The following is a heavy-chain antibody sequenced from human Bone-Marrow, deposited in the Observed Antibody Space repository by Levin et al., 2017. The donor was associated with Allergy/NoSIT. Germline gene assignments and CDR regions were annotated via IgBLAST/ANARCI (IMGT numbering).Heavy chain of an antibody. Sequence: GGSLRLSCVASGFSFSNFGMHWVRQAPGKGLEWVALIWHDGGNKYYADSVKGRFTISRDNSKNTLYLQMNSLRAEDTAVYYCPGGKDGLDYYAMAVWGQGTTVTVSS. CDR2: IWHDGGNK. V-gene: IGHV3-33*01. CDR3: PGGKDGLDYYAMAV. CDR1: GFSFSNFG. D-gene: IGHD3-10*01. J-gene: IGHJ6*02.